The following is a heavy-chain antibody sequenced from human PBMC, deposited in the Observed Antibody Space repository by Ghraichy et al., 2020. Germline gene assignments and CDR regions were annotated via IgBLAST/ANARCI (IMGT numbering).Heavy chain of an antibody. J-gene: IGHJ4*02. V-gene: IGHV4-59*01. CDR1: GGSISSYY. CDR3: ARVGPGSYYDSVVHGPPDY. D-gene: IGHD1-26*01. CDR2: IYYSGST. Sequence: SQTLSLTCTVSGGSISSYYWSWIRQPPGKGLEWIGYIYYSGSTNYNPSLKSRVTISVDTSKNQFSLKLSSVTAADTAVYYCARVGPGSYYDSVVHGPPDYWGQGTLVTVSS.